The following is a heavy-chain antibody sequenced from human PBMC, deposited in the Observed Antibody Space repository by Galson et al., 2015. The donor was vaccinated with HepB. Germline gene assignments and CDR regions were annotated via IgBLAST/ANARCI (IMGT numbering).Heavy chain of an antibody. V-gene: IGHV1-69*04. CDR2: IIPTLGIA. Sequence: SVKVSCKASGGTFSSYAISWVRQAPGQGLEWMGRIIPTLGIANYAQKFQGRVTITADKSTSTAYMELSSLRSEDTAVYYCARDKWFGELSHYGMDVWGQGTTVTVSS. D-gene: IGHD3-10*01. CDR3: ARDKWFGELSHYGMDV. J-gene: IGHJ6*02. CDR1: GGTFSSYA.